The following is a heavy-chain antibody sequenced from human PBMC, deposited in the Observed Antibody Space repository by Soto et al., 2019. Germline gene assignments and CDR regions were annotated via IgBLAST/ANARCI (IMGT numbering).Heavy chain of an antibody. D-gene: IGHD2-15*01. CDR2: IIPIFGTA. CDR3: ARDLPSSGGSVLAGVH. J-gene: IGHJ4*02. V-gene: IGHV1-69*01. CDR1: GGTFSSYA. Sequence: QVQLVQSGAEVKKPGSSVKVFCKASGGTFSSYAISWVRQAPGRGLEWMGGIIPIFGTANYAQKFQGRVTITADESTSTAYMELSSLRSEDTAVYYCARDLPSSGGSVLAGVHWGQGTLVTVSS.